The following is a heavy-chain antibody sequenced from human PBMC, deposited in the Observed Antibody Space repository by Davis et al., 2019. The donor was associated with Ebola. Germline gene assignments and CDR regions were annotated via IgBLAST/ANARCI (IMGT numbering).Heavy chain of an antibody. CDR3: ARHQGYCSSTSCYPYGMDV. J-gene: IGHJ6*02. Sequence: GGSLRLSCKGSGYSFTSYWIGWVRQMPGKGLEWMGIIYPGDSDTRYSPSFQGQVTISADKSISTAYLQWSSLKASDTAMYYCARHQGYCSSTSCYPYGMDVWGQGTTVTVSS. CDR2: IYPGDSDT. D-gene: IGHD2-2*01. V-gene: IGHV5-51*01. CDR1: GYSFTSYW.